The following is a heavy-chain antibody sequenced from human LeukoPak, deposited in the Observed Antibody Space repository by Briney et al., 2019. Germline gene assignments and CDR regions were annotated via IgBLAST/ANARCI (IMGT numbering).Heavy chain of an antibody. J-gene: IGHJ4*02. Sequence: SSEKVSCKASGDTFTGYYMHWVRQAPGQGLEWMGWINPNSGGTNYAQKFQGRVTMTRDTSISTAYMELSRLRSDDTAVYYCARDRRSYSDYRGQGTLVTVSS. CDR1: GDTFTGYY. CDR2: INPNSGGT. V-gene: IGHV1-2*02. CDR3: ARDRRSYSDY. D-gene: IGHD1-26*01.